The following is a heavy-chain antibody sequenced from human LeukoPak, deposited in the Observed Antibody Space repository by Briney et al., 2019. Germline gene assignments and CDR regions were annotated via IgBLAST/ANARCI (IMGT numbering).Heavy chain of an antibody. CDR2: IYHSGST. Sequence: SETLSLTCAVSGYSISSGYYWGWIRQPPGKGLEWIGSIYHSGSTYYNPSLKSRVTISVDTSKNQFSLKLSSVTAADTAVYYCARHHGAVNPNWFDPWGQGTLVTVSS. D-gene: IGHD6-19*01. J-gene: IGHJ5*02. CDR1: GYSISSGYY. CDR3: ARHHGAVNPNWFDP. V-gene: IGHV4-38-2*01.